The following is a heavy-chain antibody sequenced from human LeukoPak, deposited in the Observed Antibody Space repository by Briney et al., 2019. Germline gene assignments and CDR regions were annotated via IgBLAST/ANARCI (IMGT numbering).Heavy chain of an antibody. CDR3: AREPLYPMVDY. CDR2: IYYSGST. CDR1: GGSISSGDYY. D-gene: IGHD3-3*01. V-gene: IGHV4-30-4*08. J-gene: IGHJ4*02. Sequence: SETLSLTCTVSGGSISSGDYYWSWIRQPPGKGLEWIGYIYYSGSTYYNPSLKSRVTISVDTSKNQVSLKLSSVTAADTALYYCAREPLYPMVDYWGQGTLVTVSS.